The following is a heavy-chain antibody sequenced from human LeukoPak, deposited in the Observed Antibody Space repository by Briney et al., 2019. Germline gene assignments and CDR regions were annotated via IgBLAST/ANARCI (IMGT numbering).Heavy chain of an antibody. V-gene: IGHV3-21*01. D-gene: IGHD6-19*01. Sequence: GGSLRLSCAASGFTFSSYSMNWVRQAPGQGLERVSSISSSSSYIYYADSVKGRFAISRDNAKNSLYLQMNSLRAEDTAVYYCARSLRIAVAGTGPDYWGQGTLVTVSS. CDR1: GFTFSSYS. CDR3: ARSLRIAVAGTGPDY. CDR2: ISSSSSYI. J-gene: IGHJ4*02.